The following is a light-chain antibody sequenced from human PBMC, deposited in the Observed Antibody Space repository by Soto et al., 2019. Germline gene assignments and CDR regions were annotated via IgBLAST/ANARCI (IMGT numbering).Light chain of an antibody. V-gene: IGKV3-11*01. CDR2: DAS. CDR3: QQRSSWPHP. CDR1: QSVNNY. J-gene: IGKJ5*01. Sequence: EIVLTQSPATLSLSPGERATLSCRASQSVNNYLAWCQQKPGQAPRLLIYDASNRATGIPARFSGSGSGTDFTLTISSLEPEDFAVYYCQQRSSWPHPFGQGTRLEIK.